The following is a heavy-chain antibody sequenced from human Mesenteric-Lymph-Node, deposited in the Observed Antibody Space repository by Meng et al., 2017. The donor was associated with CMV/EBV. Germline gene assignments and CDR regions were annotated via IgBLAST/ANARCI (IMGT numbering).Heavy chain of an antibody. CDR2: IDPSGGST. Sequence: YNFASHDINWVRQAVGQGLEWMGIIDPSGGSTSYAQKFQGRVTMTRDTSTSTVYMELSSLRSEDTAVYYCARGAIRIHSSSWYFDYWGQGTLVTVSS. D-gene: IGHD6-13*01. CDR1: YNFASHD. J-gene: IGHJ4*02. CDR3: ARGAIRIHSSSWYFDY. V-gene: IGHV1-46*01.